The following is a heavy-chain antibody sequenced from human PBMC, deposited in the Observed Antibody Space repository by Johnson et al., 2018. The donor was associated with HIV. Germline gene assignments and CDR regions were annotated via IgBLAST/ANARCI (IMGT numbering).Heavy chain of an antibody. CDR3: ARGIGDAFDI. CDR1: GFTFSSYA. V-gene: IGHV3-30-3*01. J-gene: IGHJ3*02. Sequence: VQLVESGGGVVQPGRSLRLSCAASGFTFSSYAMHWVRQAPGKGLEWVAVISYDGSNNYYADSVKGRFTISRDNSKNTLYLQMNSLRAEDTAVYYCARGIGDAFDIWGQGTIVTVSS. CDR2: ISYDGSNN. D-gene: IGHD2-15*01.